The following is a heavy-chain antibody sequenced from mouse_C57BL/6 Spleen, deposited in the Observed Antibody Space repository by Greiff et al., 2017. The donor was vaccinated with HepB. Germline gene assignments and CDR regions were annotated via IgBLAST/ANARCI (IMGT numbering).Heavy chain of an antibody. J-gene: IGHJ2*01. CDR1: GFTFSDYG. CDR2: ISSGSSTI. V-gene: IGHV5-17*01. D-gene: IGHD1-1*01. Sequence: EVQVVESGGGLVKPGGSLKLSCAASGFTFSDYGMHWVRQAPEKGLEWVAYISSGSSTIYYADTVKGRFTISRDNAKNTLFLQMTSLRSEDTAMYYCARRNYYGSSYGGYFDYWGQGTTLTVSS. CDR3: ARRNYYGSSYGGYFDY.